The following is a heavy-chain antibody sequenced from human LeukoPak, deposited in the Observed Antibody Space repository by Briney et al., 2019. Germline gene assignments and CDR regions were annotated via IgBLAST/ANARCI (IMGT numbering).Heavy chain of an antibody. J-gene: IGHJ3*01. Sequence: GGSLRLSCAASGFTFSRYALVWVRQAPGKGLEWVSASWSGGKTLYSDAVKGRFTISRDNSKNTLYLQMNSLRAEDTAVYFCGRDPNGDYVGAFEFWGHGTVVIVSS. CDR1: GFTFSRYA. D-gene: IGHD4-17*01. CDR2: SWSGGKT. CDR3: GRDPNGDYVGAFEF. V-gene: IGHV3-23*01.